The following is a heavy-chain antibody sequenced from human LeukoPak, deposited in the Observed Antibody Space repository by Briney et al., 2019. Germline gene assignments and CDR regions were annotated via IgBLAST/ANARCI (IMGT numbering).Heavy chain of an antibody. Sequence: PGGSLRLSCAASGFTFSSFEMNWVRQAPGRGLEWLSHISTSGGTKYYADSVKGRFTISRDNSKNTLYLQMNSLRAEDTAVYYCAKERGDCYCDYWGQGTLVTVSS. CDR2: ISTSGGTK. V-gene: IGHV3-48*03. D-gene: IGHD2-21*02. CDR1: GFTFSSFE. CDR3: AKERGDCYCDY. J-gene: IGHJ4*02.